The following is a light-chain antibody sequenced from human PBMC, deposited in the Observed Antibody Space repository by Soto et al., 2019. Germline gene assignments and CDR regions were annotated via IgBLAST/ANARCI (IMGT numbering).Light chain of an antibody. V-gene: IGKV3-20*01. CDR3: QQYGSSATIT. J-gene: IGKJ5*01. CDR1: QSVNSY. Sequence: EVELTKSPATLSLSPGERAPLYCRASQSVNSYLAWYQQKPGQAPRLLIYDASNRATGIPARFSGSGSETDFTLTISRLEPEDFALYYCQQYGSSATITFGQGTLLEIK. CDR2: DAS.